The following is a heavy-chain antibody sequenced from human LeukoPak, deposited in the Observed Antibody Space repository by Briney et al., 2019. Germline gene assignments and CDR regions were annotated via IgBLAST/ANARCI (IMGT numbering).Heavy chain of an antibody. CDR1: GGSISSGDYY. V-gene: IGHV4-30-4*08. CDR2: IYYSGTT. D-gene: IGHD1-26*01. CDR3: ARGASGTLYDAFDI. Sequence: PSQTLSLTCTVSGGSISSGDYYWSWIRQPPGKGLEWIGYIYYSGTTHSNPSLKSRATISVDTSKNHLSLKVSSVTAADTAVYYCARGASGTLYDAFDIWGQGTMVTVSS. J-gene: IGHJ3*02.